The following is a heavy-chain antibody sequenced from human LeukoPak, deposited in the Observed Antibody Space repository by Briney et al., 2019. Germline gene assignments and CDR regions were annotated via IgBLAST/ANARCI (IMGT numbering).Heavy chain of an antibody. Sequence: PGGSLGLSCAASGFTFSSYGMHWVRQAPGKGLEWVAVIWYDGSNKYYADSVKGRFTISRDNSKNTLYLQMNSLRAEDTAVYYCARDSGYDILTGYGYYFDYWGQGTLVTVSS. CDR1: GFTFSSYG. D-gene: IGHD3-9*01. J-gene: IGHJ4*02. V-gene: IGHV3-33*01. CDR3: ARDSGYDILTGYGYYFDY. CDR2: IWYDGSNK.